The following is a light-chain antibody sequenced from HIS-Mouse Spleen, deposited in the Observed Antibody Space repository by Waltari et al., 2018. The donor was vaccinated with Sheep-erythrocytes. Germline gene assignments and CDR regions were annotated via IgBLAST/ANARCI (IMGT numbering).Light chain of an antibody. Sequence: QSALTQPASVSGSPGQSITISCTGTSSAVGSYNLVSWYQQPPGQAPKLMIYEGSKRPSGVSNRFSGSKSGNTASLTISGLQAEDEADYYCCSYAGSSTFHVVFGGGTKLTVL. CDR2: EGS. J-gene: IGLJ2*01. V-gene: IGLV2-23*03. CDR3: CSYAGSSTFHVV. CDR1: SSAVGSYNL.